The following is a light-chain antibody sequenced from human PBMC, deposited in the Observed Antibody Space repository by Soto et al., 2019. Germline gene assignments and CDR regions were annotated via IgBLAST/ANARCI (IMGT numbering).Light chain of an antibody. V-gene: IGLV2-8*01. Sequence: QSALTQSPSASGSPGRSVTISCTGTSSDVGNYKYVSWYQQHPGKAPKLMIYEVSKRPSGVPDRFSGSKSGNTASLTVSGLQVEDEADYYCSSYAGSNLWVFGGGTKVTV. CDR3: SSYAGSNLWV. CDR2: EVS. CDR1: SSDVGNYKY. J-gene: IGLJ3*02.